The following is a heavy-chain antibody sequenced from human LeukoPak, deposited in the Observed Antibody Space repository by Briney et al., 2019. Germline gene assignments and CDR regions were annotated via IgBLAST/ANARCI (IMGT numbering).Heavy chain of an antibody. V-gene: IGHV1-46*01. CDR3: AREGDTVMARRYFDY. Sequence: ASVKVSCKASRYTFTSYYMHWVGPAPGQGLEGMGVINTSGSSTSYAQKVQGRVTMTRDTATTTVYMELSSLRSDDTAVYYCAREGDTVMARRYFDYWGQGTLVTVSS. CDR2: INTSGSST. J-gene: IGHJ4*02. CDR1: RYTFTSYY. D-gene: IGHD5-18*01.